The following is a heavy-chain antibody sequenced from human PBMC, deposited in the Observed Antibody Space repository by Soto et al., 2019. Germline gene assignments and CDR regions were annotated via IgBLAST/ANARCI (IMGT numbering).Heavy chain of an antibody. CDR3: TTGSVEGV. Sequence: EVQLVESGGGLVKPGGSLRLSCAASGFSFSNAWMNWVRQAPGKGLEWVVRIKRKIDGEATDYAGPVKGRFTVFRDDSKSALYLQMNSLKGDDTAVYYCTTGSVEGVWGQWTTVTVS. CDR1: GFSFSNAW. V-gene: IGHV3-15*07. CDR2: IKRKIDGEAT. J-gene: IGHJ6*02. D-gene: IGHD2-15*01.